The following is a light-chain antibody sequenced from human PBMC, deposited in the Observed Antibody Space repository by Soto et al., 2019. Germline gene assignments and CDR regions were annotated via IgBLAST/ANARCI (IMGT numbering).Light chain of an antibody. J-gene: IGKJ1*01. CDR3: QHYGSSAWT. CDR2: GAS. Sequence: EIVLTQSPGTLSLSPGERASLSCRASQSVTSTYLAWYQQKPGQSPRLLFYGASNRATGIPDRFSGSGSGTDFTLTISRLEPEDFAVYYCQHYGSSAWTFGQGTKVEIK. CDR1: QSVTSTY. V-gene: IGKV3-20*01.